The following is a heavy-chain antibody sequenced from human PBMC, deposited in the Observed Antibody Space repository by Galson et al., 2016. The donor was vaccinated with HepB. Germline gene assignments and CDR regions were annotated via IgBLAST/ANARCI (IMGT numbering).Heavy chain of an antibody. V-gene: IGHV3-20*04. CDR2: INWNGGST. D-gene: IGHD4-17*01. J-gene: IGHJ4*02. CDR1: GFTFDDYG. Sequence: SLRLSCAASGFTFDDYGLSWVRQAPGKGLEWVSGINWNGGSTGSADPVKGRFTIPRDNAKNSLYLQMNSLRAEDTALYYCARGMSHDYGVSADYWGQGTLVTVSS. CDR3: ARGMSHDYGVSADY.